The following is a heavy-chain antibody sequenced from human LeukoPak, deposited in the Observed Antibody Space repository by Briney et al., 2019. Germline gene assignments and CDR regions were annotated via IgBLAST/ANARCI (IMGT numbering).Heavy chain of an antibody. CDR2: ISTYNGDT. Sequence: ASVKVSCKASGYTFTSYGIIWVRQAPGQGLEWMGWISTYNGDTKYAQNLQGRVTMTTDTSTSTAYMELRSLRSDDTAVYYCARSSSVTIPGYYFDYWGQGTLVTVSS. D-gene: IGHD2-21*01. V-gene: IGHV1-18*01. CDR3: ARSSSVTIPGYYFDY. J-gene: IGHJ4*02. CDR1: GYTFTSYG.